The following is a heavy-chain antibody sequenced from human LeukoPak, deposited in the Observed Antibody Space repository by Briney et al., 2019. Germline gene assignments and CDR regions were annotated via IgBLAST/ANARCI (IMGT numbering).Heavy chain of an antibody. J-gene: IGHJ4*02. D-gene: IGHD3-16*02. CDR1: GFTFDGYA. CDR3: AKDMITFGGVIVHGYDY. CDR2: ISWNSGSI. V-gene: IGHV3-9*01. Sequence: GGSLKLSCAASGFTFDGYAMHWVRQAPGKGLEWVSGISWNSGSIGYADSVKGRFTISRDNAKNSLYLQMNSLRAEDTALYYCAKDMITFGGVIVHGYDYWGQGTLVTVSS.